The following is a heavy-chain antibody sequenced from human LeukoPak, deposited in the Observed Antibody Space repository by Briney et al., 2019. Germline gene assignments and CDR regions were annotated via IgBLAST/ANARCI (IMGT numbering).Heavy chain of an antibody. J-gene: IGHJ4*02. CDR3: ARINWNYFDY. V-gene: IGHV4-59*08. CDR1: GGSISGDH. D-gene: IGHD1-1*01. CDR2: IYYSGNT. Sequence: PSETLSLTCTVSGGSISGDHWNWIRQPPGKGLEWIGNIYYSGNTNYNPSLKSRVTISVDTSKNQFSLKLSSVTAADTAVYYCARINWNYFDYWGQGILVTVSS.